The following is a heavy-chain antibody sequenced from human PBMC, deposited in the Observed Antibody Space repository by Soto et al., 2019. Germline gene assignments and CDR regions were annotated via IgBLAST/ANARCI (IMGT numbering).Heavy chain of an antibody. V-gene: IGHV5-51*01. Sequence: GGSLRLSCKGSGYSFTSYWIGWVRQMPGKGLEWMGIIYPGDSDTRYSPSFQGQVTISADKSISTAYLQWSSLKASDTAMYYCARPLPPYDYSNHDAFDIWGQGTMVTVSS. CDR3: ARPLPPYDYSNHDAFDI. D-gene: IGHD4-4*01. CDR2: IYPGDSDT. CDR1: GYSFTSYW. J-gene: IGHJ3*02.